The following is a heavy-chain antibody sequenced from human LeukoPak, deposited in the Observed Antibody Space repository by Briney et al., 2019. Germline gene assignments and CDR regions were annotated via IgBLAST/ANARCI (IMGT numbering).Heavy chain of an antibody. D-gene: IGHD3-10*01. Sequence: PSGTLSLTCAVSGGSISSSYWWTWVRQPPGKGLEWIGYVYYSGSTNYNPSLKSRVTISVDTSKNQFSLKLSSVTAADTAVSYCAATMVRGVHTHFDYWGQGTLVTVSS. CDR2: VYYSGST. CDR3: AATMVRGVHTHFDY. CDR1: GGSISSSYW. J-gene: IGHJ4*02. V-gene: IGHV4-4*02.